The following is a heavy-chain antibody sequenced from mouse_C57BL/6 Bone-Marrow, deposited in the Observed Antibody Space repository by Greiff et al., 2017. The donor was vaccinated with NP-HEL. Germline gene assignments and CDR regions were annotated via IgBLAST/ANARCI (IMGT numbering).Heavy chain of an antibody. J-gene: IGHJ4*01. CDR2: INPSNGGT. CDR3: ATLWLRRGHYAMDY. CDR1: GYTFTSYW. Sequence: QVQLKQPGTELVKPGASVKLSCKASGYTFTSYWMHWVKQRPGQGLEWIGNINPSNGGTNYNEKFKSKATLTVDKSSSTAYMQRSSLTSEDSAVYYCATLWLRRGHYAMDYWGQGTSVTVSS. V-gene: IGHV1-53*01. D-gene: IGHD2-2*01.